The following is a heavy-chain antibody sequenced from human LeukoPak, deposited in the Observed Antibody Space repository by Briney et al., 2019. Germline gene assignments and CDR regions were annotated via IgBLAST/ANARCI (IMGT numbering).Heavy chain of an antibody. CDR3: ARDYDILTGYSQALFYYGMDV. CDR1: GFTFSSYS. D-gene: IGHD3-9*01. V-gene: IGHV3-21*01. J-gene: IGHJ6*02. CDR2: ISSSSRYI. Sequence: GGSLRLSCPASGFTFSSYSMNWVRQAPGKGLEWVSSISSSSRYIYYADSVKGRFTISRDNAKNSLYLQMNSLRAEDTAVYYCARDYDILTGYSQALFYYGMDVWGQGTTVTVSS.